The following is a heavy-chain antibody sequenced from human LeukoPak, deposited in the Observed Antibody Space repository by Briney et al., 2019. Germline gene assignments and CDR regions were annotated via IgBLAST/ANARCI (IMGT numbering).Heavy chain of an antibody. J-gene: IGHJ4*02. CDR3: ARGGIQLWLRYTFDY. Sequence: GGSLRLSCAASGFTFSSYGMHWVRQAPGKGLEWVAFIRYDGSNKYYADSVKGRFTISRDNAKNSLYLQMNSLRAEDTAVYYCARGGIQLWLRYTFDYWGQGTLVTVSS. CDR2: IRYDGSNK. D-gene: IGHD5-18*01. V-gene: IGHV3-30*02. CDR1: GFTFSSYG.